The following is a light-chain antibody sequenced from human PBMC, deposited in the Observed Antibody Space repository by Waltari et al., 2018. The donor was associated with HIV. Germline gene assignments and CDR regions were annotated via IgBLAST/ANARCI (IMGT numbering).Light chain of an antibody. V-gene: IGKV3-15*01. CDR3: QQYNNWPPLI. Sequence: EIVMTQSPATLSVSPGERATLSCRASQSFSSNLAWYQQKAGQAPRLLIYGASTRATGIPARFSGSGSGTEFTLTISSLQSEDFAVYYCQQYNNWPPLIFGGGTKVEIK. CDR1: QSFSSN. J-gene: IGKJ4*01. CDR2: GAS.